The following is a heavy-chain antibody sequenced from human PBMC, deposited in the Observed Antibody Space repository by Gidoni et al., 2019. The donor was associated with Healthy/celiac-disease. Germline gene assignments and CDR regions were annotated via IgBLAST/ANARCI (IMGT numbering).Heavy chain of an antibody. V-gene: IGHV1-69*01. Sequence: QVQLVQSGAEVKKPGSSVKVSCKASGGTFSSYAISWVRQAPGQGLEWMGGIIPIFGTANYAQKFQGRVTITADESTSTAYMELSSLRSEDTAVYYCARDQSPTRGDGGNRFSFDYWGQGTLATVSS. J-gene: IGHJ4*02. D-gene: IGHD2-15*01. CDR2: IIPIFGTA. CDR1: GGTFSSYA. CDR3: ARDQSPTRGDGGNRFSFDY.